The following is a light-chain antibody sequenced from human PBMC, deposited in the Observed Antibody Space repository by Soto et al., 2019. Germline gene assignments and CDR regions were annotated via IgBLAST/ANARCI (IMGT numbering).Light chain of an antibody. Sequence: QSALTPPPSASGSPGQSVTISCTGTSSDVGGYNYVSWYQHHPGKAPKLMIYDVSKRPSGVPDRFSGSKSGNTASLTVSGLQAEEEADYYCTSYAGSNNYVFGTGTKLTVL. J-gene: IGLJ1*01. CDR3: TSYAGSNNYV. CDR2: DVS. V-gene: IGLV2-8*01. CDR1: SSDVGGYNY.